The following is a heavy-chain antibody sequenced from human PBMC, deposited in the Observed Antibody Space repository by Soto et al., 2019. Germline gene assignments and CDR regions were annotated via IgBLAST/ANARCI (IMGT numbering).Heavy chain of an antibody. CDR3: ARGRSGYSYTNAFDI. CDR2: ISVYNGNT. CDR1: GYTSTSYG. J-gene: IGHJ3*02. V-gene: IGHV1-18*01. Sequence: ASVKVSCKASGYTSTSYGSSWVRQAPGQGLEWMGWISVYNGNTNYAQKRQGRVTMTTDTSTSTAYMELRSLRSDDTAVYYCARGRSGYSYTNAFDIWGQGTMVTVSS. D-gene: IGHD3-22*01.